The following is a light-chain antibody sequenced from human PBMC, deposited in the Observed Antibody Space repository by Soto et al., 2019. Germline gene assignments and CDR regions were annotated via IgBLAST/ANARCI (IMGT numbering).Light chain of an antibody. CDR1: SSDVGGYNY. V-gene: IGLV2-14*01. Sequence: QPALTQPASVSGSPGQSITISCTGTSSDVGGYNYVSWYQQHPGKAPKLMIYEVSNRPSGVSNRFSGSKSGNTASLTISGLQAEDEADYYCSSYTSSSIYVFGTGTKVT. CDR3: SSYTSSSIYV. J-gene: IGLJ1*01. CDR2: EVS.